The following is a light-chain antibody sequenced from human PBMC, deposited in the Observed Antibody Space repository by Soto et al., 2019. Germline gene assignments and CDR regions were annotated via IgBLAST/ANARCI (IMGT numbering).Light chain of an antibody. CDR3: QSYDSSLSGSRV. V-gene: IGLV1-40*01. CDR2: ANT. CDR1: SSNIGAGYA. J-gene: IGLJ2*01. Sequence: QSALAQPPSVSGAPGQRVTISCTGSSSNIGAGYAVNWYQQLPGTAPKLLISANTNRPSGVPDRFSGSKSGTSASLAITGLQAEDEADYYCQSYDSSLSGSRVFGGGTKVTVL.